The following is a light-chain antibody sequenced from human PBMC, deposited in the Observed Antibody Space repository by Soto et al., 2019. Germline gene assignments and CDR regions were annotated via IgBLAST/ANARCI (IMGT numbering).Light chain of an antibody. CDR3: QQSYTSSIT. CDR1: QSISNY. Sequence: DIQMTQSPSSLSAPVGGRVTITCRASQSISNYVNWYQEKPGKAPNLLIYAASNLQSGVPSRFSGSGSGTDFTLTISSLQPEDFATYYCQQSYTSSITFGQGTRLEIK. V-gene: IGKV1-39*01. CDR2: AAS. J-gene: IGKJ5*01.